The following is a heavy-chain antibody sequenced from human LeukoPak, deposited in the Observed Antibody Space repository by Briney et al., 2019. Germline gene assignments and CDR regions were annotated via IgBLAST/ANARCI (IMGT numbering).Heavy chain of an antibody. Sequence: GGSLRLSCAASGFTFTSYAMNWVRQAPGKGLEWVAKVNPDGNEKYYVDSVRGRFTISKDNPKNSVYLQMDSLKAEDTAVYYCARGQYQLLWGKGALIIVSS. D-gene: IGHD2-2*01. V-gene: IGHV3-7*04. CDR2: VNPDGNEK. CDR1: GFTFTSYA. CDR3: ARGQYQLL. J-gene: IGHJ4*02.